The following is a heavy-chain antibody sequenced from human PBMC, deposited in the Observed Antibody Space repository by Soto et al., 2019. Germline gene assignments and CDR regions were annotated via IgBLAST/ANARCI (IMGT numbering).Heavy chain of an antibody. V-gene: IGHV3-48*04. CDR2: ISGLSATT. D-gene: IGHD2-15*01. CDR1: GFRFTSFG. Sequence: DVVLVNSGGGFVRPGESLRLSCGASGFRFTSFGMNWVQQGPGKGLEWLSYISGLSATTYYADSVRGRFTVSRDNDMNLVFLQLNNLRGDDTAVYYCTRGGAARPDYWGLGSRVVVSS. CDR3: TRGGAARPDY. J-gene: IGHJ4*02.